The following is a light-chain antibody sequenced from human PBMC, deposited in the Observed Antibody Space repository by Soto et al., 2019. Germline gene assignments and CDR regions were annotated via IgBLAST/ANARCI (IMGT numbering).Light chain of an antibody. J-gene: IGKJ1*01. CDR1: QSISSW. CDR3: QQYNSYPWT. Sequence: DIQMTQSPSTLSASVGVRVTITCRASQSISSWLAWYQQKPGKAPKLLIYDASSLESGVPSRFSGSGSGTEFTLTITSLQPDDFATYYCQQYNSYPWTFGQGTNVDI. CDR2: DAS. V-gene: IGKV1-5*01.